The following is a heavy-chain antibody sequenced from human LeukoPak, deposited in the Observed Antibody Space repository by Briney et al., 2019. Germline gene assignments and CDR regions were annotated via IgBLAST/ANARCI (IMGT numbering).Heavy chain of an antibody. D-gene: IGHD2-15*01. CDR3: ARPGGGYCSGGSCYHTLFDY. CDR1: GYRFTSLW. CDR2: IYPGDSNP. Sequence: GGALKTSFKGPGYRFTSLWMGWVRPVPGKGLGGMGIIYPGDSNPRYSPSFQGQVHISADKSISTAYLQWSSVKASDAAMDYCARPGGGYCSGGSCYHTLFDYWGQGTLVTVSS. J-gene: IGHJ4*02. V-gene: IGHV5-51*01.